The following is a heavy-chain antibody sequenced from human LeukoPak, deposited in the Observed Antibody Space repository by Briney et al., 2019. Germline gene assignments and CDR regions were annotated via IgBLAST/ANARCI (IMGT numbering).Heavy chain of an antibody. J-gene: IGHJ3*02. D-gene: IGHD4-17*01. CDR1: GFTFGSYS. V-gene: IGHV3-21*01. CDR3: ARGNHDYGDYVDAFDI. Sequence: GGSLRLSCAASGFTFGSYSMNWVRQAPGKGLEWVSSISSSSYIYYADSVKGRFTISRDNAKNSLYLQMNSLRAEDTAVYYCARGNHDYGDYVDAFDIWGQGTMVTVSS. CDR2: ISSSSYI.